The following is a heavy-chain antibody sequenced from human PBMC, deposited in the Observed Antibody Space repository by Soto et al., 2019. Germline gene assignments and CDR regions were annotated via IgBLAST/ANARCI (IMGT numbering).Heavy chain of an antibody. Sequence: GASVKVSCKASGGTFSSYTISWVRQAPGQGLEWMGRIIPILGIANYAQKFQGRVTITADKSTSTAYMELSSLRSEDTAVYYCAHVAGIMITFGRFDYWGQGTLVTVSS. CDR2: IIPILGIA. J-gene: IGHJ4*02. CDR3: AHVAGIMITFGRFDY. V-gene: IGHV1-69*02. D-gene: IGHD3-16*01. CDR1: GGTFSSYT.